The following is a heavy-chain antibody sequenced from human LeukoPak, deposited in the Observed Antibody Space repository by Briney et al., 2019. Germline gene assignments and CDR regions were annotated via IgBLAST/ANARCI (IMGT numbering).Heavy chain of an antibody. CDR1: GFTFSSYS. V-gene: IGHV3-48*04. Sequence: GGSLRLSCAASGFTFSSYSMNWVRQAPGKGLEWVSYISSSSSTIYYADSVKGRFTISRDNAKNSLYLQMNSLRAEDTAVYYCARDAGYGYWVVDNWGQGTLVTVSS. CDR2: ISSSSSTI. CDR3: ARDAGYGYWVVDN. J-gene: IGHJ4*02. D-gene: IGHD5-18*01.